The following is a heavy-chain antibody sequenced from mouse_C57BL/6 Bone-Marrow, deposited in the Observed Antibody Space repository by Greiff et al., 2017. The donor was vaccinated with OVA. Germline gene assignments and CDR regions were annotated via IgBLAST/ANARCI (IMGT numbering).Heavy chain of an antibody. CDR1: GYTFTSYG. Sequence: VNVVESGAELARPGASVKLSCKASGYTFTSYGISWVKQRTGQGLEWIGEIYPRSGNTYSHEKFKGKATLPAAKSSSKAYMELRSLTSEDSAVYFCARFNDLYYFDYWGQGTTLTVSS. CDR2: IYPRSGNT. CDR3: ARFNDLYYFDY. D-gene: IGHD2-3*01. V-gene: IGHV1-81*01. J-gene: IGHJ2*01.